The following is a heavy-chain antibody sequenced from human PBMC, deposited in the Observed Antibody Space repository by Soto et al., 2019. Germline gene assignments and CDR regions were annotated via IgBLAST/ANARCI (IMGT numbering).Heavy chain of an antibody. CDR1: GFTFSSYS. Sequence: SGGSLRLSCAASGFTFSSYSMNWVRQAPGKGLEWVSSISSSSSYIYYADSVKGRFTISRDNAKNSLYLQMNSLRAEDTAVYYCAREGGSYFYGMDVWGQGTTVTVS. CDR3: AREGGSYFYGMDV. J-gene: IGHJ6*02. CDR2: ISSSSSYI. V-gene: IGHV3-21*01. D-gene: IGHD1-26*01.